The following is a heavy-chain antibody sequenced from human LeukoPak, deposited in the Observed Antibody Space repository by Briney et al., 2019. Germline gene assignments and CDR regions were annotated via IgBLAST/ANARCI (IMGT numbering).Heavy chain of an antibody. CDR1: GFTFSSYA. CDR2: IFYDGNNK. D-gene: IGHD6-19*01. CDR3: ARIAVAGTDY. V-gene: IGHV3-30-3*01. J-gene: IGHJ4*02. Sequence: GGSLRLSCAASGFTFSSYAMHWVRQAPGKGLEWVAVIFYDGNNKYYVDSVKGRFTISRDNSKNTLYLQMNSLRAEDTAVYYCARIAVAGTDYWGQGTLVTVSS.